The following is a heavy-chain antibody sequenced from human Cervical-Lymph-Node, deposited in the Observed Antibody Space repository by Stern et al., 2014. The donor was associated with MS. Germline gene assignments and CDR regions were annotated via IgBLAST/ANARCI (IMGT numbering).Heavy chain of an antibody. V-gene: IGHV1-46*03. Sequence: QLVQSGAEVKKPGASVKVSCKASGYTFTSYYMHWVRQAPGQGLEWMGIINPSGGTTNRAQKFQGSVTMTRDRSTSTVYMELSSLRSEDTAVYYCAREKRDCSGGSCYSRDDYWGQGTLVTVSS. J-gene: IGHJ4*02. D-gene: IGHD2-15*01. CDR2: INPSGGTT. CDR3: AREKRDCSGGSCYSRDDY. CDR1: GYTFTSYY.